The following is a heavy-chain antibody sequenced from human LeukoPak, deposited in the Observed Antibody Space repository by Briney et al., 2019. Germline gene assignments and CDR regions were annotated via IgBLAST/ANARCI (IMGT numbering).Heavy chain of an antibody. J-gene: IGHJ4*02. D-gene: IGHD1-7*01. V-gene: IGHV4-59*01. CDR2: IYYSGST. Sequence: KPSETLSLTCTVSGASISSYDWSWIRQPPGKGLEWIGYIYYSGSTKYNPSLKSRVTISVDASKTQFSLKLNSVTAADTAVYYCARGSRELYYFDYWGQGTLVTVSS. CDR1: GASISSYD. CDR3: ARGSRELYYFDY.